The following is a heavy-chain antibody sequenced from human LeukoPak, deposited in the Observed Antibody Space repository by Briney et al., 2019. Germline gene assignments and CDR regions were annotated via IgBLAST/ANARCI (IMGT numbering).Heavy chain of an antibody. J-gene: IGHJ2*01. D-gene: IGHD4-17*01. CDR1: GFTFDDYG. CDR3: ARDIPDYGDYGWYFDL. CDR2: INWNGGST. V-gene: IGHV3-20*01. Sequence: GGSLRLSCAASGFTFDDYGMSWVRQAPGKGLEWVSGINWNGGSTGYAASVKGRFTISRDNAKNSLYLQMNSLRAEDTALYHCARDIPDYGDYGWYFDLWGRGTLVTVSS.